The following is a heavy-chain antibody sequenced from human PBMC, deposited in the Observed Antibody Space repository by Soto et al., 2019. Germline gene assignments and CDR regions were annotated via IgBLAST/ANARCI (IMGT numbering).Heavy chain of an antibody. CDR2: LNGGNGYA. D-gene: IGHD3-10*01. CDR1: GSHLSSNA. CDR3: ARATYTSGSSPTFAMEV. J-gene: IGHJ6*02. V-gene: IGHV1-3*01. Sequence: AAEKVLSKAPGSHLSSNAIHWVRQAPGQEPEWMGWLNGGNGYAKYSQNFQDRVTLTRDTSASTTYMELSSLRSEETAIFYCARATYTSGSSPTFAMEVWGQGTTVTVSS.